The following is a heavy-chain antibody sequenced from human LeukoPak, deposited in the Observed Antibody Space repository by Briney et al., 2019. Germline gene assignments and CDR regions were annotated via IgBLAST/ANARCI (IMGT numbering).Heavy chain of an antibody. CDR2: ISSSSSTI. Sequence: PGGSLRLSCAASGFTFSSYSMNWVRQAPGKGLEWVSYISSSSSTIYYAGSVKGRFTISRDNAKNSLYLQMNSLRDEDTAVYYCARDLGYYYDSGGSISSGQGTLVTVSS. D-gene: IGHD3-22*01. CDR1: GFTFSSYS. J-gene: IGHJ5*02. V-gene: IGHV3-48*02. CDR3: ARDLGYYYDSGGSIS.